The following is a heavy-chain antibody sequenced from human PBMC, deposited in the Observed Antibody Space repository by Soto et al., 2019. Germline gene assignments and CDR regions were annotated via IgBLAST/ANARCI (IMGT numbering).Heavy chain of an antibody. J-gene: IGHJ4*02. D-gene: IGHD3-16*01. V-gene: IGHV1-3*01. Sequence: QAQLVQSGAEAKQPGASVRVSCKASGYTFTDFALHWVRQAPGQGLEWMGWINVGNGNTGYSRKFQGRVTNDSDKSATTADIEVTSLTSEDTAIYYCAREGAHYAPFDLWGQGTLVTVSS. CDR2: INVGNGNT. CDR1: GYTFTDFA. CDR3: AREGAHYAPFDL.